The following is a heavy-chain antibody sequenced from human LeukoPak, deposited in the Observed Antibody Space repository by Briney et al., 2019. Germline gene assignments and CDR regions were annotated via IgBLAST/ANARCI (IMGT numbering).Heavy chain of an antibody. V-gene: IGHV3-23*01. CDR1: GFTFTTYA. J-gene: IGHJ4*02. CDR3: AKDRYGDNTQYYFDY. CDR2: ISGSGGSP. Sequence: GGSLRFSCEASGFTFTTYAMSRVRQAPGKGLDWVSAISGSGGSPYYADSVKGRFTISRDNSKNTLYLQMSSLRAEDTAVYYCAKDRYGDNTQYYFDYWGQGSLVTVSS. D-gene: IGHD4-17*01.